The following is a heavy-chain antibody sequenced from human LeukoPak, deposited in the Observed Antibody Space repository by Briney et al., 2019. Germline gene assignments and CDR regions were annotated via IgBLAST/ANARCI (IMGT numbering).Heavy chain of an antibody. V-gene: IGHV4-34*01. CDR2: INHSGST. CDR3: ARASTVLRAFDI. D-gene: IGHD4-17*01. CDR1: GGSFSGYY. Sequence: SETLSLTCAVYGGSFSGYYRSWIRQPPGKGLEWIGEINHSGSTNYNPSLKSRVTISVDTSKNQFSLKLSSVTAADTAVYYCARASTVLRAFDIWGQGTMVTVSS. J-gene: IGHJ3*02.